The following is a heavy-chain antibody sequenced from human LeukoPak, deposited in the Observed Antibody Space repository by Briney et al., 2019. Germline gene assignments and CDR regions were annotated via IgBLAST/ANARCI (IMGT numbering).Heavy chain of an antibody. CDR1: GFTFSNVW. Sequence: GGSLRLSCAASGFTFSNVWMNWVRQAPGKGLEWVSGISSGGGLTYYADSVKGRFTISRDNAKNSLYLQMNSLRAEDTAVYYCARDNGGPDDYWGQGTLVTVSS. CDR3: ARDNGGPDDY. V-gene: IGHV3-21*01. D-gene: IGHD3-16*01. J-gene: IGHJ4*02. CDR2: ISSGGGLT.